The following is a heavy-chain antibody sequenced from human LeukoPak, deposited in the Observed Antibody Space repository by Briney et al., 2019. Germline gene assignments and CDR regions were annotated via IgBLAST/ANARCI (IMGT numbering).Heavy chain of an antibody. CDR2: IIPILGIA. D-gene: IGHD3-22*01. Sequence: ASVKVSCKASGGTFSSYAISWVRQAPGQGLEWMGRIIPILGIANYAQKFQGRVTITADKSTSTAYMELSSLRSEDTAVYYCARENYYDSTLFDPWGQGTLVTVSS. J-gene: IGHJ5*02. V-gene: IGHV1-69*04. CDR1: GGTFSSYA. CDR3: ARENYYDSTLFDP.